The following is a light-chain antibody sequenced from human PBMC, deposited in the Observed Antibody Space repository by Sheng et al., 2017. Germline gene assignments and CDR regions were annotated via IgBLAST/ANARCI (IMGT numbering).Light chain of an antibody. CDR1: SSDVGSSDL. J-gene: IGLJ2*01. CDR3: CSYGGTSGI. V-gene: IGLV2-23*02. Sequence: QSALTQPASVSGSPGQSITVSCTGTSSDVGSSDLVSWYQQHPGKAPKLHHLLRSLSGPQGFRNRFSGSKSDNTASLTISGLQAEDEADYYCCSYGGTSGIFGGGTKPDRP. CDR2: RSL.